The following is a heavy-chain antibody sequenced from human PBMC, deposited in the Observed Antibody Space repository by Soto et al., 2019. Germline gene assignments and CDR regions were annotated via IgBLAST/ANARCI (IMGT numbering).Heavy chain of an antibody. V-gene: IGHV2-70*01. CDR1: GFSLSTSGMC. CDR3: TTVEVPAGTNDWGYYYYYMDV. Sequence: SGPTLVNPTQTLTLTCTFSGFSLSTSGMCVSWIRQPPGKALEWLALIDWDDDKYYSTSLKTRLTISKDTSKNQVVLTMTNMDPVDTAMYYCTTVEVPAGTNDWGYYYYYMDVWDKGTTVTVSS. D-gene: IGHD2-2*01. CDR2: IDWDDDK. J-gene: IGHJ6*03.